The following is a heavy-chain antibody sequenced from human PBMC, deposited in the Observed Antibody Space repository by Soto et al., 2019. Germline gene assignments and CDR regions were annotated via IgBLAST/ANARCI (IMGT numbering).Heavy chain of an antibody. CDR1: GFTFSSSA. V-gene: IGHV3-23*01. D-gene: IGHD3-10*01. Sequence: GGSLRLSCAASGFTFSSSAISWARQAPGKGLEWVSAVSANGQGIYYADSVRGRFTISRDNSKKTVFLHMDSLSAEDTAVYYCAKDRHYPRDYFHYWGQGTLVTVSS. CDR3: AKDRHYPRDYFHY. J-gene: IGHJ4*02. CDR2: VSANGQGI.